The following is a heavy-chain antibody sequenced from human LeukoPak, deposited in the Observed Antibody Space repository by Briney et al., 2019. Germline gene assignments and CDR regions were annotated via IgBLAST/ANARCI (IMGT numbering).Heavy chain of an antibody. CDR1: TFSSYY. D-gene: IGHD5-24*01. CDR3: ARHSLEMATYDY. CDR2: IYYSGST. V-gene: IGHV4-39*01. J-gene: IGHJ4*02. Sequence: TFSSYYMSWVRQAPGKGLEWIGSIYYSGSTYYNPSLKGRVTISVDTSKNQFSLKLSSVTAADTAVYYCARHSLEMATYDYWGQGTLVTVSS.